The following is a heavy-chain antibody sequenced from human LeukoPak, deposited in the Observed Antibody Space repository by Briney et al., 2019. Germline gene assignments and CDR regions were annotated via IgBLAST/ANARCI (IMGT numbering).Heavy chain of an antibody. CDR1: GGSISSSSYY. V-gene: IGHV4-39*07. Sequence: SETLSLTCTVSGGSISSSSYYWGWIRQPPGKGLGWIGSIYYSGSTYYNPSLKSRVTISVDTSKNQFSLKLSSVTAADTAVYYCARAFEYYDFWSGYGCFDYWGQGTLVTVSS. CDR3: ARAFEYYDFWSGYGCFDY. D-gene: IGHD3-3*01. CDR2: IYYSGST. J-gene: IGHJ4*02.